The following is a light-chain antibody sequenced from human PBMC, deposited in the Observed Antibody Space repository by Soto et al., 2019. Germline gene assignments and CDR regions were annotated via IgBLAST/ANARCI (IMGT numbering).Light chain of an antibody. J-gene: IGKJ5*01. CDR3: QQNYSPPPLT. V-gene: IGKV1-39*01. Sequence: DIQMTQSPSSLSASVGDRVTITCRASQNVAHFLNWYQQKPGKAPNLLIYATSSLHSGVPSRFSGGGFGTDFTLTISSLQTEDFATYYCQQNYSPPPLTFGQGTRLEIK. CDR1: QNVAHF. CDR2: ATS.